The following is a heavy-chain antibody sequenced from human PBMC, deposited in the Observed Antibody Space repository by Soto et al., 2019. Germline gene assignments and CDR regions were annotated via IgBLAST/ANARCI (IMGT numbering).Heavy chain of an antibody. CDR2: IRKDGSQR. Sequence: EVQLVESGGGLVQPGGSLTLSCAASESAFSSYWMTWVRQAPGKGLEWVANIRKDGSQRSYLDSVRGRFTISRDNSKNSLYLPMNSLRAEDTALYFCARDVSPGSSGLYFDAFDIWGQGTMVTVSS. J-gene: IGHJ3*02. CDR1: ESAFSSYW. D-gene: IGHD6-25*01. CDR3: ARDVSPGSSGLYFDAFDI. V-gene: IGHV3-7*05.